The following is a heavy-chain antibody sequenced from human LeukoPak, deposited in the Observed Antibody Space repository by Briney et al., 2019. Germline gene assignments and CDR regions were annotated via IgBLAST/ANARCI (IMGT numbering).Heavy chain of an antibody. CDR1: EFTFSSYE. J-gene: IGHJ4*02. CDR3: ARVFVGENFDY. Sequence: PGGSLRLSCAASEFTFSSYEMTWVRQAPGKGLEWVSYISSSGNSIYYAYSVKGRFTISIDNAKNSLYLQMNILRAEDTAVYFCARVFVGENFDYWGQGTLVTVSS. V-gene: IGHV3-48*03. CDR2: ISSSGNSI. D-gene: IGHD3-10*02.